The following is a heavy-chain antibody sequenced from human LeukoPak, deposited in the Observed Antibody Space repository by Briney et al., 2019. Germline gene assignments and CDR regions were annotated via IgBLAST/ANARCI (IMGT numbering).Heavy chain of an antibody. Sequence: QAGGSLRLSCAASGFTFSDYWIHWVRQAPGKGLVWVSRINTDGSITNYADSVKGRFSISRDNAKNTLYLQMSSLRAEDTAVYYCARDRGPRTDFMVREAYDYWGQGTLVTVSS. J-gene: IGHJ4*02. CDR2: INTDGSIT. D-gene: IGHD3-10*01. CDR3: ARDRGPRTDFMVREAYDY. V-gene: IGHV3-74*01. CDR1: GFTFSDYW.